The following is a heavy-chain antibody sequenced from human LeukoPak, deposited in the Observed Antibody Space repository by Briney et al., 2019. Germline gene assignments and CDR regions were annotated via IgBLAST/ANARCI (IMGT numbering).Heavy chain of an antibody. Sequence: PSETLSLTCTVSGGSLSSYYWSWIRQPPGKGLEWIGYIYYSGSTNYNPSLKSRVTISVDTSKHQSPLNLSSVTAADTAVYYCARDKLSSSWLYNWFDPWGQGTLVTVSS. CDR1: GGSLSSYY. J-gene: IGHJ5*02. CDR3: ARDKLSSSWLYNWFDP. D-gene: IGHD6-13*01. CDR2: IYYSGST. V-gene: IGHV4-59*01.